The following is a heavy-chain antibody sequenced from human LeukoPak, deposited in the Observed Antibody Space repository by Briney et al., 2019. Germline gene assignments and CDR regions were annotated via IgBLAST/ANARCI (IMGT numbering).Heavy chain of an antibody. CDR3: AREYCSGGSCYWFDP. J-gene: IGHJ5*02. CDR1: GFTFSSYG. V-gene: IGHV3-33*01. D-gene: IGHD2-15*01. Sequence: PGRSLRLSCAASGFTFSSYGMHWVRQAPGKGLEWVAVIWYDGSNKYYADPVKGRFTISRDNSKNTLYLQMNSLRAEDTAVYYCAREYCSGGSCYWFDPWGQGTLVTVSS. CDR2: IWYDGSNK.